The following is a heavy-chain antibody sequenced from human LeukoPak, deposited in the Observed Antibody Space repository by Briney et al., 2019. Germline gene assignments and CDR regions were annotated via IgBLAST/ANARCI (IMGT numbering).Heavy chain of an antibody. J-gene: IGHJ4*02. CDR1: GFTFDDYG. CDR3: ARVIIGGIAAAGTPWDY. D-gene: IGHD6-13*01. CDR2: INWNGGST. V-gene: IGHV3-20*04. Sequence: GGSLRLSCAASGFTFDDYGMSWVRQAPGKGLEWVSGINWNGGSTGYADSVKGRFTISRDNAKNSLYLQMNSLRAEDTALYYCARVIIGGIAAAGTPWDYWGQGTLVTVSS.